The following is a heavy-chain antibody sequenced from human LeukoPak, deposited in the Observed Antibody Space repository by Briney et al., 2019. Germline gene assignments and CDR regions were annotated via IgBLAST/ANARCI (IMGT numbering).Heavy chain of an antibody. CDR2: IYHSGST. D-gene: IGHD2-8*01. CDR1: RYSISSGYY. CDR3: ARDCQDIVLMVYAKPFDY. J-gene: IGHJ4*02. V-gene: IGHV4-38-2*02. Sequence: PSETLSLTCTGSRYSISSGYYWGWIRQPPGKGLEWIGSIYHSGSTYYNPSLKSRVTISVDTSKNQFSLKLSSVTAADTAVYYCARDCQDIVLMVYAKPFDYWGQGTLVTVSS.